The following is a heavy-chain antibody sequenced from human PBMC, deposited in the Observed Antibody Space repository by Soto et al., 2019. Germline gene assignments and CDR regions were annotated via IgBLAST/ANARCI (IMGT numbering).Heavy chain of an antibody. CDR1: GFSLSTTRVG. Sequence: QITLKESGPTLVKPTQTLTLTCTFSGFSLSTTRVGVGWIRQPPGEALEWLALLYWDDDKLYSPSLKRRLTLTKDTSKNPVGLTLTNLDPVDTATYYCAHSKTSGMRYYFDYWGQGTLVTVSS. CDR3: AHSKTSGMRYYFDY. J-gene: IGHJ4*02. V-gene: IGHV2-5*02. CDR2: LYWDDDK.